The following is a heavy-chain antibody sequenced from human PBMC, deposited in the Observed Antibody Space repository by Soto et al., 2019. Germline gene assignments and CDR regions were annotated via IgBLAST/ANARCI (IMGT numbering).Heavy chain of an antibody. CDR1: GFTFTNYW. CDR2: IDGGGVGT. V-gene: IGHV3-74*01. D-gene: IGHD6-25*01. CDR3: GSVFEM. Sequence: VQLVESGGGLVQPGGSLRLSCATSGFTFTNYWMHWIRQAPGEGLVWVSRIDGGGVGTSYADSVKGRFTISRDNAKNIVYLQMNSLRAEDTVVYYCGSVFEMWGPGTVVTVSS. J-gene: IGHJ3*02.